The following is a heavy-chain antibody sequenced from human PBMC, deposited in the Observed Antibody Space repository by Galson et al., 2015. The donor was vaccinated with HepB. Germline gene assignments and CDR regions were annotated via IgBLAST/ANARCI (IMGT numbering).Heavy chain of an antibody. V-gene: IGHV3-23*01. J-gene: IGHJ6*02. CDR1: GFTFSSYA. Sequence: SLRLSCAASGFTFSSYAMSWVRQAPGKGLEWVSAISGSSGSTIYYADSVKGRFTISRDNAKNSLYLQMNSLRAEDTAVYYCARDELHYDRENYYYGMDVWGQGTTVTVSS. D-gene: IGHD3-22*01. CDR2: ISGSSGSTI. CDR3: ARDELHYDRENYYYGMDV.